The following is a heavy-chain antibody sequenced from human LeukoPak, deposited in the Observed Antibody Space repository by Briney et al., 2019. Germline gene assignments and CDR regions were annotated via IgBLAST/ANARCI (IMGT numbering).Heavy chain of an antibody. Sequence: GGSLRLSCAASGFMFSNYGMHWVRQAPGKGLEWVALIWSDGSYEYYIDSVKGRFTISRDNAENSLYLQMNSLRAEDTAIYYCVRDMDVWGQGTTVTVSS. CDR3: VRDMDV. CDR1: GFMFSNYG. V-gene: IGHV3-33*01. CDR2: IWSDGSYE. J-gene: IGHJ6*02.